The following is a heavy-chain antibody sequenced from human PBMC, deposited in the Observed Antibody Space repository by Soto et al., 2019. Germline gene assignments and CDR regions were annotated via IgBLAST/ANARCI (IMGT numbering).Heavy chain of an antibody. Sequence: ASVKVSCKASGYSFTDYYIHWVRQAPGQRLECMGWINPGNGNAKYSQNFQGRVIITRDTSASTAYMELSSLSSEDTAVYYCAAHHYDGSGFLDHWGQGSLVTVSS. CDR1: GYSFTDYY. CDR2: INPGNGNA. D-gene: IGHD3-22*01. J-gene: IGHJ4*02. CDR3: AAHHYDGSGFLDH. V-gene: IGHV1-3*01.